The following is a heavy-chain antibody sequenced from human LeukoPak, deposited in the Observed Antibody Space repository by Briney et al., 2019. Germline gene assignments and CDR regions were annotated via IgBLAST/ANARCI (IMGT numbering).Heavy chain of an antibody. CDR3: ARDLPVAASWAGCTGY. Sequence: EASVKVSCKASGYTFGNFGVSWVRQAPGQGLEWMGWINPNRGGTNYAQKFQGRVTMTGDTSISTAYMELSRLRSDDTAVYYCARDLPVAASWAGCTGYWGQGTLVIVSS. V-gene: IGHV1-2*02. CDR2: INPNRGGT. J-gene: IGHJ4*02. D-gene: IGHD2-8*02. CDR1: GYTFGNFG.